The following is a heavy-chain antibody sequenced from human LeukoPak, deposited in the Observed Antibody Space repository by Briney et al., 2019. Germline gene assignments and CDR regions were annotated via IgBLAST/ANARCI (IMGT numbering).Heavy chain of an antibody. CDR3: AGLHLTYSSGWYWVDY. CDR1: GFIVSTMY. V-gene: IGHV3-66*04. J-gene: IGHJ4*02. CDR2: FHSDGDT. Sequence: GGSLRLSCAASGFIVSTMYMSWVRQAPGKGLEWVSVFHSDGDTYYADSVKGRFTISRDNSKNTLCLEMNSLSAEDTAMYYCAGLHLTYSSGWYWVDYWGQGALVTVSS. D-gene: IGHD6-19*01.